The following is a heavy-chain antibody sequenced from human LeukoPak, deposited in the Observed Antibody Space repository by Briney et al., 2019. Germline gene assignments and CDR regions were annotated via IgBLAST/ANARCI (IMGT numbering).Heavy chain of an antibody. J-gene: IGHJ4*02. Sequence: SETLSLTCAVSGYSISSGYYWGWIRQPPGRGLEWIGSVYHSGTTHYNPSLKSRVTISEDTSRNQFSLKLSSVTAADTAVYYCARDRGSSGWFDFGYWGQGTLVTVSS. V-gene: IGHV4-38-2*02. CDR2: VYHSGTT. CDR3: ARDRGSSGWFDFGY. CDR1: GYSISSGYY. D-gene: IGHD6-19*01.